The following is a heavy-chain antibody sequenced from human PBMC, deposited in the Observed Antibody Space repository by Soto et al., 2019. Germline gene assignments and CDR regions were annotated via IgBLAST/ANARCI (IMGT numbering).Heavy chain of an antibody. CDR3: ARREDYGSGSYGWIDP. CDR1: GYSFTSYW. D-gene: IGHD3-10*01. Sequence: PGESLKISCKGSGYSFTSYWISWVRQMPGKGLEWMGRIDPSDSYTNYSPSFQGHVTISADKSISTAYLQWSSLKASDTAMYYCARREDYGSGSYGWIDPWGQGTLVTVSS. V-gene: IGHV5-10-1*01. CDR2: IDPSDSYT. J-gene: IGHJ5*02.